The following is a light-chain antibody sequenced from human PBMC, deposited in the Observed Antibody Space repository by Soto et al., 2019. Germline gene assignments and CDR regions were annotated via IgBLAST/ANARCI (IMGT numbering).Light chain of an antibody. Sequence: DIQMTQSPSTLSASVGDRVTITCRASQSIXSWLAWYQQKPGKAPKVLIYDASTLESGVPSRFSGSGSGTEFTLTISSLQPADFATYYCQQYNGYLWTFGQGTKVDIK. J-gene: IGKJ1*01. CDR3: QQYNGYLWT. CDR2: DAS. V-gene: IGKV1-5*01. CDR1: QSIXSW.